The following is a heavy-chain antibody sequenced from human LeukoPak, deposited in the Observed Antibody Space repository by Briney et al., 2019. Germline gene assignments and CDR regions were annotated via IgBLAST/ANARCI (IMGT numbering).Heavy chain of an antibody. V-gene: IGHV1-18*01. CDR2: ISAYNGNT. CDR1: GYTFTSYG. D-gene: IGHD2-2*01. Sequence: ASVKVSCKASGYTFTSYGISWVRQAPGQGLEWMGWISAYNGNTNYAQKLQGRVTMTTDTSTSTAYMELRSLRSDDTAVYYCARGSGVVVPAASPYYYMDVWGKGTTVTVSS. CDR3: ARGSGVVVPAASPYYYMDV. J-gene: IGHJ6*03.